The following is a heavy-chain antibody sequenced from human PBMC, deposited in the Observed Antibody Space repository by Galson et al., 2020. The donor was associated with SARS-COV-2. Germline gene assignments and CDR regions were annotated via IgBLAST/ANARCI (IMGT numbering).Heavy chain of an antibody. CDR1: GGSISSSSYY. Sequence: SETLSLTCTVSGGSISSSSYYWGWIRQPPGKGLEWIGSIYYSGSTYYNPSLKSRVTISVDTSKNQFSLKLSSVTAADTAVYYCASNEREIAAAGTDYYGMDVWGQGTTVTVSS. V-gene: IGHV4-39*01. CDR2: IYYSGST. D-gene: IGHD6-13*01. CDR3: ASNEREIAAAGTDYYGMDV. J-gene: IGHJ6*02.